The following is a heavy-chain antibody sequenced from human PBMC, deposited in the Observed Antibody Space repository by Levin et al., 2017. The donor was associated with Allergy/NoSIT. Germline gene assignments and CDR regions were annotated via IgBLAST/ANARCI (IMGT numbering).Heavy chain of an antibody. Sequence: SQTLSLTCTVSGGSISSYYWSWIRQPPGKGLEWIGYIYYSGSTNYNPSLKSRVTISVDTSKNQFSLKLSSVTAADTAVYYCARGDGYNFFDYWGQGTLVTVSS. D-gene: IGHD5-24*01. CDR1: GGSISSYY. CDR2: IYYSGST. V-gene: IGHV4-59*01. J-gene: IGHJ4*02. CDR3: ARGDGYNFFDY.